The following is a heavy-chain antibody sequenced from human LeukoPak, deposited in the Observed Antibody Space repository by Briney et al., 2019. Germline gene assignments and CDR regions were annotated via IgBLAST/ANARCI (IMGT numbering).Heavy chain of an antibody. CDR2: IYYSGST. CDR1: GGSISSYY. J-gene: IGHJ3*02. D-gene: IGHD4/OR15-4a*01. CDR3: ASVGDYGDNGDAFDI. V-gene: IGHV4-59*01. Sequence: SETLSLTCTVSGGSISSYYWSWLRQPPGKGLEWIGYIYYSGSTNYNPSLKSRVTISVDTSKNQFSLKLSSVTAADTAVYYCASVGDYGDNGDAFDIWGQGTMVTVSS.